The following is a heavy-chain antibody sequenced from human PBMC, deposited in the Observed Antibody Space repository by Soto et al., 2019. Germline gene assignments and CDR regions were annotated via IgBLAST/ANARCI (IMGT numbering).Heavy chain of an antibody. J-gene: IGHJ4*02. V-gene: IGHV3-23*01. CDR1: GVTFSNYA. CDR3: AKGAEGYVVSSLDF. D-gene: IGHD5-12*01. Sequence: EVQLLESGGGFVQPGWSLRLSCAASGVTFSNYAMTWVRQAPGKGLEWVSAITSTGSSTYYADSLKGRFTISRDNSKNTLFLQINSLRAVDTAVYYCAKGAEGYVVSSLDFWGQGTMISVSS. CDR2: ITSTGSST.